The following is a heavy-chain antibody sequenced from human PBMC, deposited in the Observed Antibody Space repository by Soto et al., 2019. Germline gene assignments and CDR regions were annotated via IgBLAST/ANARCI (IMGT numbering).Heavy chain of an antibody. Sequence: QVQLVQSGAEVKKPGASVKVSCKASGYTFTSYAMHWVRQAPGQRLEWMGWINAGNGNTKYSQKFQGRVTITRDTSESTAYMELSSLRSEDTAVYYCARDLYGYWYFDLWGRGTLVTVSS. CDR2: INAGNGNT. CDR3: ARDLYGYWYFDL. D-gene: IGHD2-8*01. J-gene: IGHJ2*01. CDR1: GYTFTSYA. V-gene: IGHV1-3*01.